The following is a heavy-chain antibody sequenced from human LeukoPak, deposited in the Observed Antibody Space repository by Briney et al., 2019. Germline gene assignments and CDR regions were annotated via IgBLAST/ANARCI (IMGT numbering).Heavy chain of an antibody. D-gene: IGHD1-26*01. J-gene: IGHJ6*02. CDR2: IYHTGST. V-gene: IGHV4-59*08. CDR1: GGSISSYY. Sequence: SETLSLTCTVSGGSISSYYWRWIRQPPGKGLEWIGGIYHTGSTNYNPSLKSRVTISVDTSKNQFSLRLSSVTAADTAVYYCARPSRQVGPYYGMDIWGQGTTVTVSS. CDR3: ARPSRQVGPYYGMDI.